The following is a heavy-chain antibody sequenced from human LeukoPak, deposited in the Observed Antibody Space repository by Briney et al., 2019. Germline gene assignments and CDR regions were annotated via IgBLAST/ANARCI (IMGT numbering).Heavy chain of an antibody. J-gene: IGHJ3*02. Sequence: SETLSLTCTVSGGSISSSSYYWGWIRQPPGKGLEWIGSIYYSGSTYYNPSLKSRVTISVDTSKNQFSLKLSSVTAADTAVYYCARYLGSYYRLAAFDIWGQGTMVTVSS. D-gene: IGHD1-26*01. V-gene: IGHV4-39*01. CDR1: GGSISSSSYY. CDR3: ARYLGSYYRLAAFDI. CDR2: IYYSGST.